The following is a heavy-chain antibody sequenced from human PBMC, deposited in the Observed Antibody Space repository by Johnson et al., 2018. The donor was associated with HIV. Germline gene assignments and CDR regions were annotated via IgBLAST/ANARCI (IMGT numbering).Heavy chain of an antibody. V-gene: IGHV3-33*01. J-gene: IGHJ3*02. CDR1: GFSFSSYG. D-gene: IGHD7-27*01. CDR3: ASSALGIMGAFDI. CDR2: IWYDGSNK. Sequence: QVQLVESGGGVVQPGRSLRLSCAASGFSFSSYGMHWVRQLPGKGLEWVAVIWYDGSNKSYVDSVKGRFTISRDNSKDTLSLKMNSLRAEDTALYYCASSALGIMGAFDIWGQGTMVTVSS.